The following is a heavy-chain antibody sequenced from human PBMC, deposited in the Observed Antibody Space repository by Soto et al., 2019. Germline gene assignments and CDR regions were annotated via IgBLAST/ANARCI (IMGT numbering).Heavy chain of an antibody. V-gene: IGHV3-23*01. CDR1: GFTFSTSA. CDR3: AKSLDINWKNWFDP. D-gene: IGHD1-1*01. CDR2: ISDSGGRT. J-gene: IGHJ5*02. Sequence: QLLESGGSLAQPGGSLTLSCAASGFTFSTSAMNWVRQAPGKGLEWVSLISDSGGRTHYADSVKGRFTISRDNSKNTLYLQMNSLRAEDTAVYYCAKSLDINWKNWFDPWGQGTLVTVSS.